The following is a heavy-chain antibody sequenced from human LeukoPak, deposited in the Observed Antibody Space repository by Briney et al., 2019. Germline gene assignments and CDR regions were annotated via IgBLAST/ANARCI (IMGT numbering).Heavy chain of an antibody. V-gene: IGHV3-7*01. J-gene: IGHJ4*02. CDR1: GFIFSNYW. CDR2: IKQDGSER. CDR3: TREGGDCSSSSCYSLGQDS. D-gene: IGHD2-2*01. Sequence: GGSLRLSCAASGFIFSNYWMTWVRQAPGKGPEWVANIKQDGSERDYVDSVKGRFTISRDNAKDSLYLQMNSLRAEDTAVYYCTREGGDCSSSSCYSLGQDSWGQGTLVTVSS.